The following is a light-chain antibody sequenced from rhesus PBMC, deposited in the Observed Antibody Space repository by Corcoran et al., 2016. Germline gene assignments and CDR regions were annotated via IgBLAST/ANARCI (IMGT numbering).Light chain of an antibody. Sequence: DIQMTQSPSSLSASVGDTVTITCRASQGISSYLNWFQQKPGKAPKLLIYDASSLEIGVPSRFSGRGSGTDLPLTISSLQPEDFAAYYCLQHNSYPYSFGQGTKVEIK. V-gene: IGKV1-28*03. CDR3: LQHNSYPYS. CDR2: DAS. CDR1: QGISSY. J-gene: IGKJ2*01.